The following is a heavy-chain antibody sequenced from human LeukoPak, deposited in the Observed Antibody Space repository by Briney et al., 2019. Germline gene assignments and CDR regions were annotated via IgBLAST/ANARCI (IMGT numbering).Heavy chain of an antibody. CDR2: IYSSGRT. V-gene: IGHV3-53*01. CDR3: ARDSSLSGFLY. J-gene: IGHJ4*02. CDR1: GFTVSNSY. Sequence: GGSLTLTCTASGFTVSNSYMSWVRQAPGKELEWISLIYSSGRTYYTDSVKGRFTISRDNSKNTLYLQMNSLRAEDTAVYYCARDSSLSGFLYWGQGTLVTVSS. D-gene: IGHD3-22*01.